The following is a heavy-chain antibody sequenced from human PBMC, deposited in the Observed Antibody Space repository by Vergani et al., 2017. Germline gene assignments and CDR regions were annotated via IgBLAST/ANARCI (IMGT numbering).Heavy chain of an antibody. CDR2: IYYSGST. D-gene: IGHD2-15*01. V-gene: IGHV4-59*01. J-gene: IGHJ6*02. CDR3: ARAGGYCSGGSCYSYCYYGMDV. Sequence: QVQLQESGPGLVKPSETLSLPCTVSGGPISSYYWSWIRQPPGKGLEWIGYIYYSGSTNYNPSLKSRVTISVDTSKNQFSLKLSSVTAADTAVYYCARAGGYCSGGSCYSYCYYGMDVWGQGTTVTVSS. CDR1: GGPISSYY.